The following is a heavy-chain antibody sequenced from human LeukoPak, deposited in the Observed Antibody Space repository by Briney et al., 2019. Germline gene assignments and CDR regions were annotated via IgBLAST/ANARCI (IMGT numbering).Heavy chain of an antibody. CDR2: MNPNNNNV. D-gene: IGHD6-6*01. CDR3: ARGAFLPQYRRDFDP. CDR1: GYTFTSYD. V-gene: IGHV1-8*01. Sequence: ASVKVSCKASGYTFTSYDINWVRQATGQGLEWMGWMNPNNNNVGYAQKFQGRVTMTRDTSISTAYMELGSLTSEDTAVYYCARGAFLPQYRRDFDPWGQGTPVTVSS. J-gene: IGHJ5*02.